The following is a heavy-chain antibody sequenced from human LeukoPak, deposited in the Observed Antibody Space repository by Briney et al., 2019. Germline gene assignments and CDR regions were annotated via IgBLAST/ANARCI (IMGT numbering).Heavy chain of an antibody. CDR3: AKVTRNHYNDSSGDFDY. CDR1: GASISGSSYF. CDR2: IYDSGRT. D-gene: IGHD3-22*01. J-gene: IGHJ4*02. V-gene: IGHV4-39*01. Sequence: SQTLSLTCAFSGASISGSSYFWGWIRQPPGRGLEWIGGIYDSGRTYYTPSLKSRVTISVDTSKNQFSLNLSSVTAADTAVYYCAKVTRNHYNDSSGDFDYWGQGTLVTVSS.